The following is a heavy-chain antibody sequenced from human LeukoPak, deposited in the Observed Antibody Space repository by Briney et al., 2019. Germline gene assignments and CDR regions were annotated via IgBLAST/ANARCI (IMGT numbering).Heavy chain of an antibody. Sequence: PGGSLRLSCAASGFTFSSYSTNWVRQAPGKGLEWVSSISSSSSYIYYADSVKGRFTISRDNAKSSLYLQMNSLRAEDTAVYYCARETVAASYYGSRFDPWGQGTLVTVSS. V-gene: IGHV3-21*01. J-gene: IGHJ5*02. CDR1: GFTFSSYS. CDR3: ARETVAASYYGSRFDP. CDR2: ISSSSSYI. D-gene: IGHD3-10*01.